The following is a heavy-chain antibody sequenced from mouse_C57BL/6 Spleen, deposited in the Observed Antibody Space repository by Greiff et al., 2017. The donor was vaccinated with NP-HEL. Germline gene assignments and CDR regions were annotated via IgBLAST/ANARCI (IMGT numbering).Heavy chain of an antibody. CDR1: GFNIKDYY. CDR2: IDPEDGDT. V-gene: IGHV14-1*01. D-gene: IGHD3-2*02. Sequence: VQLQQSGAELVRPGASVKLSCTASGFNIKDYYMHWVKQRPEQGLEWIGRIDPEDGDTEYAPKFQGKATMTADTSSNTAYLQLSSLTSEDTAVYYCTAATAQDAMDYWGQGTSVTVSS. CDR3: TAATAQDAMDY. J-gene: IGHJ4*01.